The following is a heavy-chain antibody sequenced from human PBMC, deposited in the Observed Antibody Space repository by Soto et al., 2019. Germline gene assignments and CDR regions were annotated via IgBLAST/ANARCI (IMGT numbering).Heavy chain of an antibody. CDR1: GYTFTSYG. CDR3: ARAGDFWSGYPNLGY. Sequence: ASVKVSCKASGYTFTSYGISWVRQAPGQGLEWMGWISAYNGNTNYAQKLQGRVTMTTDTSTSTAYMELRSLRSDDTAVYYCARAGDFWSGYPNLGYWGQGTLVTVSS. J-gene: IGHJ4*02. CDR2: ISAYNGNT. V-gene: IGHV1-18*01. D-gene: IGHD3-3*01.